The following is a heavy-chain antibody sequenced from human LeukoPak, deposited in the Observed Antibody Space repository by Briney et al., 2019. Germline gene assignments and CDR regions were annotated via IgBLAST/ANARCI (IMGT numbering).Heavy chain of an antibody. CDR3: ARDPTEMTTVTIDY. CDR1: GFTFSSYS. V-gene: IGHV3-48*02. J-gene: IGHJ4*02. CDR2: ISSSSSTI. Sequence: GGSLRLSCAASGFTFSSYSMNWVRQAPGKGLEWVSYISSSSSTIYYADSVKGRFIISRDNAKNSLYLQMNSLRDEDTAVYYCARDPTEMTTVTIDYWGQGTLVTVSS. D-gene: IGHD4-17*01.